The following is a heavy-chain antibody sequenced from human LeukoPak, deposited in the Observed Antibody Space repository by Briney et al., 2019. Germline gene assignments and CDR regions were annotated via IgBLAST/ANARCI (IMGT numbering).Heavy chain of an antibody. D-gene: IGHD6-13*01. J-gene: IGHJ2*01. CDR2: ISYDGSNK. CDR1: GFTFSSYG. CDR3: AKGSSTYSITSYWYFDL. V-gene: IGHV3-30*18. Sequence: PGRSLRLSCAASGFTFSSYGMHWVRQAPGKGLEWVAVISYDGSNKYYADSVKGRFTISRDNSKNTLYLQMNSLRAEDTAVYYCAKGSSTYSITSYWYFDLWGRGTLVTVSS.